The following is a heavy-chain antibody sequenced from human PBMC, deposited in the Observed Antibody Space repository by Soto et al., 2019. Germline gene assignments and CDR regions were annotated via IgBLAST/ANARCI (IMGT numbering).Heavy chain of an antibody. CDR3: ARHKGTAMVRVDLLSAFY. V-gene: IGHV5-10-1*01. J-gene: IGHJ4*02. Sequence: PGESLKISCKGSGYSFTSYWISWVRQMPGKGLEWMGRIDPSDSYTNYSPSFQGHVTISADKSISTAYLQWSSLKASDTAMYYCARHKGTAMVRVDLLSAFYWGQGTLVTVSS. D-gene: IGHD5-18*01. CDR2: IDPSDSYT. CDR1: GYSFTSYW.